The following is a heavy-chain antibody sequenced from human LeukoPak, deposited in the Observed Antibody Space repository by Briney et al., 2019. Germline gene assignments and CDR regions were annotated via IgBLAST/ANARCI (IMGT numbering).Heavy chain of an antibody. CDR3: ARDRYYYGSERDDYFDY. V-gene: IGHV3-23*01. Sequence: GGSLRLSCAASGFTFSSYGMSWVRQAPGKGLEWVSTISGSGDKTYYADSVKGQFAISRDNFKNTLYLQMNSLRAEDTAVYYCARDRYYYGSERDDYFDYWGQGTLVTVSS. CDR2: ISGSGDKT. D-gene: IGHD3-10*01. J-gene: IGHJ4*02. CDR1: GFTFSSYG.